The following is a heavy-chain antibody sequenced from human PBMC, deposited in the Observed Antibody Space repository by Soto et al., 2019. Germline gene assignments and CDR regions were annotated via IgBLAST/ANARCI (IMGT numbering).Heavy chain of an antibody. CDR3: ARDSRSYYDILTGYRYYGMDV. CDR1: GFTFSDYY. Sequence: GGSLRLSCAASGFTFSDYYMSWIRQAPGKGLEWVSYISSSGSTIYYADSVKGRFTISRDNAKNSLYLQMNSLRAEDTAVYYCARDSRSYYDILTGYRYYGMDVWGQGTTVTVSS. V-gene: IGHV3-11*01. D-gene: IGHD3-9*01. J-gene: IGHJ6*02. CDR2: ISSSGSTI.